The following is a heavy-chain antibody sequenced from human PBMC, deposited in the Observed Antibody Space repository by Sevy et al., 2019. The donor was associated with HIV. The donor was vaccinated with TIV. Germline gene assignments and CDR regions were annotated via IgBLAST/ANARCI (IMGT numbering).Heavy chain of an antibody. CDR3: AKDSCSSTSCYNAIWYNWFDP. J-gene: IGHJ5*02. CDR2: ISGSGGST. V-gene: IGHV3-23*01. CDR1: GFTFSSYA. Sequence: GGSLRLSCAASGFTFSSYAMSWVRQAPGKGLEWVSAISGSGGSTYYADSVKGRFTISRDNSKNTLYLQMNSLRAEDTAVYYCAKDSCSSTSCYNAIWYNWFDPWGQGTLVTVSS. D-gene: IGHD2-2*02.